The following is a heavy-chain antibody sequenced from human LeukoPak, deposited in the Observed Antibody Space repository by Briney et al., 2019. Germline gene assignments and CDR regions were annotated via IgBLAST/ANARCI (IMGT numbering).Heavy chain of an antibody. V-gene: IGHV2-70*04. CDR2: IDWDDDI. Sequence: SGPALVKPTQTLTLTCTFSGFSLSTSGMRVSWIRQPPGKALEWLARIDWDDDIFYSTSLKTRLTISKDTSKNQVVLTMTNMDPVDTATYYCARNVGYGFYFDYWGQGTLVTVSS. CDR3: ARNVGYGFYFDY. J-gene: IGHJ4*02. CDR1: GFSLSTSGMR. D-gene: IGHD3-16*01.